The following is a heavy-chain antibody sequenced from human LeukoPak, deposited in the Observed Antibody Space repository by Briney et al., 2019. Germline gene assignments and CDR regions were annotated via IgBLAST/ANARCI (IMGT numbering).Heavy chain of an antibody. Sequence: GASVKVSCKASGGTFSSYAISWVRQAPGQGLEWMGGIIPIFGTANYAQKFQGRVTITADKSTSTAYMELSSLRSEDTAVYYCARGGYSYGYLGYYYYYMDVWGKGTTVTVS. J-gene: IGHJ6*03. CDR3: ARGGYSYGYLGYYYYYMDV. V-gene: IGHV1-69*06. CDR1: GGTFSSYA. CDR2: IIPIFGTA. D-gene: IGHD5-18*01.